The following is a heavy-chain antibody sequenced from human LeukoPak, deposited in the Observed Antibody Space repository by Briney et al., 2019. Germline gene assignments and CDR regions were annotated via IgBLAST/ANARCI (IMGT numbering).Heavy chain of an antibody. V-gene: IGHV3-30*03. Sequence: GGSLRLSCAASGFTFRNYGMHWVRQAPGKGLEWVSIISYDGSNKYYADSVKGRFTISRDNSQSTLYLQMNSLRTEDTAIYFCATLRYGSGSYYADYWGQGTQVTVSS. CDR1: GFTFRNYG. CDR3: ATLRYGSGSYYADY. D-gene: IGHD3-10*01. CDR2: ISYDGSNK. J-gene: IGHJ4*02.